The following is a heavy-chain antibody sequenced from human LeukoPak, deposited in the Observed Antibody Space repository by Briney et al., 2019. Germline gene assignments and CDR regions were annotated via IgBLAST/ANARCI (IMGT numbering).Heavy chain of an antibody. CDR3: ARDQIMITFGGVSRYFDY. CDR2: IYYSGST. Sequence: SETLSLTCTVSGGSISSSSSYWGWIRQPPGKGLEWIGSIYYSGSTYYNPSLKSRVTISVDTSKNQFSLKLSSVTAADTAVYYCARDQIMITFGGVSRYFDYWGQGTLVTVSS. CDR1: GGSISSSSSY. V-gene: IGHV4-39*02. J-gene: IGHJ4*02. D-gene: IGHD3-16*01.